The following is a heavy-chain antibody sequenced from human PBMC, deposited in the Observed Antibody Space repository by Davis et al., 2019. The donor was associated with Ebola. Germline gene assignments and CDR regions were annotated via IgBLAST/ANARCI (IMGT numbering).Heavy chain of an antibody. J-gene: IGHJ4*02. CDR1: GGSLSGYY. CDR3: ARGRTYSSSWYANY. D-gene: IGHD6-13*01. CDR2: INHSGST. V-gene: IGHV4-34*01. Sequence: MPSETLSLTCAVYGGSLSGYYWSWIRQYPGKGLEWIGEINHSGSTNYNPSLKSRVTISVDTSKNQFSLKLNSVTAADTAVYYCARGRTYSSSWYANYWGQGTLVTVSS.